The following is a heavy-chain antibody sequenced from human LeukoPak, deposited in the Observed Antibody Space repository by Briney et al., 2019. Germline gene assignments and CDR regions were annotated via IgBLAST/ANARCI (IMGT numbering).Heavy chain of an antibody. Sequence: ASVKVSCKASGYTLTGYYIHWVRQAPGQGLESMGWINPKSGGVKYAQKFQGRVTMTRDTSISTAYLELTRLRSDDSAVYYCGRDRALAGTAPDAFDIWGQGTMVTVSS. J-gene: IGHJ3*02. CDR2: INPKSGGV. CDR1: GYTLTGYY. V-gene: IGHV1-2*02. D-gene: IGHD1-1*01. CDR3: GRDRALAGTAPDAFDI.